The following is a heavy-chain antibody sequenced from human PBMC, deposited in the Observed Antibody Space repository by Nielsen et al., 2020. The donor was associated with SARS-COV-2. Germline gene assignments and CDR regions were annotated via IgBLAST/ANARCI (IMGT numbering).Heavy chain of an antibody. CDR2: ISYDGSNK. D-gene: IGHD4-23*01. CDR3: AKERAYGGNSRGSPSVGYYYYGMDV. CDR1: GFTFSSYG. V-gene: IGHV3-30*18. J-gene: IGHJ6*02. Sequence: GSLKISCAASGFTFSSYGMHWVRQAPGKGLEWVAVISYDGSNKYYADSVKGRFTISRDNSKNTLYLQMNSLRAEDTAVYYCAKERAYGGNSRGSPSVGYYYYGMDVWGQGTTVTVSS.